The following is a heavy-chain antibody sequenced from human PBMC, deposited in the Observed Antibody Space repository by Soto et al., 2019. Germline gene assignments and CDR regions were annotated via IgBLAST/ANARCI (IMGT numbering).Heavy chain of an antibody. V-gene: IGHV3-49*04. J-gene: IGHJ6*02. Sequence: PGGSLRLCCAASGFTFGAYNRAWVRQAPGTGLEWVASIRSTVYGSTTDYASSVSDRFIISRDDSKSVAYLQMNSLGNEDTAFFYCTRVREWLIRRFYDHGLDVWGQGTTVTVSS. CDR2: IRSTVYGSTT. CDR3: TRVREWLIRRFYDHGLDV. D-gene: IGHD6-19*01. CDR1: GFTFGAYN.